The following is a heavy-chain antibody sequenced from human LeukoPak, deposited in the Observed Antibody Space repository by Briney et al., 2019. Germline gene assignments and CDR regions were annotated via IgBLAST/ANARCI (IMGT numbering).Heavy chain of an antibody. CDR2: INHSGST. CDR3: ARLVVVAAAFDY. CDR1: GGSFSGYY. V-gene: IGHV4-34*01. D-gene: IGHD2-15*01. J-gene: IGHJ4*02. Sequence: SETLSLTCAVYGGSFSGYYWSWIRQPPGKELEWIGEINHSGSTNYNPSLKSRVTISVDTSKNQCSLKLSSVTAADTAVYYCARLVVVAAAFDYWGQGTLVTVSS.